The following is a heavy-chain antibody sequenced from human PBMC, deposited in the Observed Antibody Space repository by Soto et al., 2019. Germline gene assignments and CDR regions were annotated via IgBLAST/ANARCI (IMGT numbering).Heavy chain of an antibody. J-gene: IGHJ4*01. CDR1: GFTFNSYT. V-gene: IGHV3-23*01. Sequence: EVQLLESGGGLVQPGGSLRLSCAASGFTFNSYTMAWVRQAPGKGPEWVSSISGSGGSPSYADSVQGRFTISRDNSRNTLSLQMNRLRAKDTATYYCAKARCSGNSCYVPDYWGHGSLVTVSS. CDR3: AKARCSGNSCYVPDY. D-gene: IGHD2-15*01. CDR2: ISGSGGSP.